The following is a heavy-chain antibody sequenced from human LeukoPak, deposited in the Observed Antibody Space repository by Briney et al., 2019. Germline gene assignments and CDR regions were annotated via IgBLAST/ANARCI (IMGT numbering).Heavy chain of an antibody. J-gene: IGHJ4*02. CDR3: ARSIVGALGNY. D-gene: IGHD1-26*01. V-gene: IGHV3-21*01. Sequence: PGGSLRLSCAASGFTFSSYSMNWVRQAPGKGLGRVSSISSSSSYIYYADSVKGRFTISRDNAKNSLYLQMNSLRAEDTAVYYCARSIVGALGNYWGQGTLVTVSS. CDR1: GFTFSSYS. CDR2: ISSSSSYI.